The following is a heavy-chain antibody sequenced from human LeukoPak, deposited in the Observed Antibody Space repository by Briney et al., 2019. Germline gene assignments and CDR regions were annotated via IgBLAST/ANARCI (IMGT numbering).Heavy chain of an antibody. CDR1: GGSISSGGYY. J-gene: IGHJ6*04. CDR2: IYYSGST. Sequence: PSETLSLTWTVSGGSISSGGYYWSWIRQPPGKGLEWIGYIYYSGSTYYNPSLKSRVTISVDTSKNQFSLKLSSVTAADTAVYYCAGESCSSTSCYGRVDYYYYGMDVWGKGTTVTVSS. CDR3: AGESCSSTSCYGRVDYYYYGMDV. V-gene: IGHV4-31*02. D-gene: IGHD2-2*01.